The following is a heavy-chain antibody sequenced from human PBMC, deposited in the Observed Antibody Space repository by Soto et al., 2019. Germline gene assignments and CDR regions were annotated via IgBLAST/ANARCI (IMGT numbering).Heavy chain of an antibody. V-gene: IGHV4-4*02. CDR1: GGSISSSNW. CDR2: IYHSGST. CDR3: ARVSAAADAYYYYYYGMDV. J-gene: IGHJ6*02. D-gene: IGHD6-13*01. Sequence: PSETLSLTCAVSGGSISSSNWWSWVRQPPGKGLEWIGEIYHSGSTNYNPSLKSRVTISVDKSKNQFSLKLSSVTAADTAVYYCARVSAAADAYYYYYYGMDVWGQGTTVTVSS.